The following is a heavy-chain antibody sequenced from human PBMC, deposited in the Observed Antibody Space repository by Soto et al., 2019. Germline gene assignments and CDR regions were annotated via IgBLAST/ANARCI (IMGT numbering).Heavy chain of an antibody. J-gene: IGHJ4*02. Sequence: QVQLQESGPGLLKPSETLSLTCTVSGGSISSYYWSWMRQPPGKGLEWIGYIYYSGSTNYYPSLKSRVTISVDTSKNQFSLKLSSVTAADTAVYYCARDGAVAGTLFDYWGQGTLVTVSS. CDR1: GGSISSYY. CDR3: ARDGAVAGTLFDY. CDR2: IYYSGST. D-gene: IGHD6-19*01. V-gene: IGHV4-59*01.